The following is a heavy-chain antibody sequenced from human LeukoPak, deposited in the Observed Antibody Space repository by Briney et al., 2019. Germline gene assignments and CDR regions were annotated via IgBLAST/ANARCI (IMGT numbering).Heavy chain of an antibody. D-gene: IGHD6-13*01. Sequence: SETLSLTCTVSGGSISSSAYYWGWIRQPPGKGLEWIGEINHSGSTNYNPSLKSRVTISVDTSKNQFSLKLSSVTAADTAVYYCARGGAAGYYYYYMDVWGKGTTVTVSS. CDR3: ARGGAAGYYYYYMDV. CDR2: INHSGST. CDR1: GGSISSSAYY. V-gene: IGHV4-39*07. J-gene: IGHJ6*03.